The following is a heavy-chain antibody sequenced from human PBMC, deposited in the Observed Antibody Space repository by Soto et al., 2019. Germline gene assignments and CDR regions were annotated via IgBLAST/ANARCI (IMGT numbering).Heavy chain of an antibody. CDR1: GYYISSSNW. Sequence: SETLSLTCAVSGYYISSSNWWGWIRQPPGKGLEWIGYIYYGGTTYYNPSLKSRVTMSVDTSKNQFSLKLTSVTAVDTAVYYCARREIQGPIDYWGQGTLVTVSS. J-gene: IGHJ4*02. CDR2: IYYGGTT. D-gene: IGHD1-26*01. CDR3: ARREIQGPIDY. V-gene: IGHV4-28*01.